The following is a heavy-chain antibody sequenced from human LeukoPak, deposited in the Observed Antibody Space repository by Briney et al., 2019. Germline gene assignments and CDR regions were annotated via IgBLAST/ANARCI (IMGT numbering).Heavy chain of an antibody. CDR3: ARCSPGDSSNFYAVLQY. V-gene: IGHV1-2*02. CDR2: INPNSGGT. D-gene: IGHD3-22*01. J-gene: IGHJ4*02. Sequence: GASVKVSCKASGYTFTGYYMRWVRQAPGQGLEWMGWINPNSGGTNYAQKFQGRVTMTRDTSISTAYMELSRLRSDDTAVYYCARCSPGDSSNFYAVLQYWGQGTQVTVST. CDR1: GYTFTGYY.